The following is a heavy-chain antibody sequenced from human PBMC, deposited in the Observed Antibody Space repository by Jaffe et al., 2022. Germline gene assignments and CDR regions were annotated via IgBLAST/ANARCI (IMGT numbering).Heavy chain of an antibody. J-gene: IGHJ5*02. CDR2: IYHSGST. V-gene: IGHV4-38-2*01. Sequence: QVQLQESGPGLVKPSETLSLTCAVSGYSISSGYYWGWIRQPPGKGLEWIGSIYHSGSTYYNPSLKSRVTISVDTSKNQFSLKLSSVTAADTAVYYCARRPISGSYYKEPNWFDPWGQGTLVTVSS. CDR1: GYSISSGYY. D-gene: IGHD3-10*01. CDR3: ARRPISGSYYKEPNWFDP.